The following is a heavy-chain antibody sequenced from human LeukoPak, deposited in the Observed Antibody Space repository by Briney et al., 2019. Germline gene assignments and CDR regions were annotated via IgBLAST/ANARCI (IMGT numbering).Heavy chain of an antibody. J-gene: IGHJ3*02. CDR3: AREGCSSTSCYDAFVI. Sequence: GGSLRLSCAASGFTFSSYSMNWVRQAPGKGLEWVSSISSSSSYIYYADSVKGRFTISRDNAKNSLYLQMNSLRAEDTAVYYCAREGCSSTSCYDAFVIWGQGTMVTVSS. V-gene: IGHV3-21*01. CDR2: ISSSSSYI. D-gene: IGHD2-2*01. CDR1: GFTFSSYS.